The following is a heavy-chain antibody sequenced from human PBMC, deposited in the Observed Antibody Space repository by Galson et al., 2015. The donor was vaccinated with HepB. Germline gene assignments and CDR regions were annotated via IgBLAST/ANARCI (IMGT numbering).Heavy chain of an antibody. D-gene: IGHD1-20*01. J-gene: IGHJ3*02. Sequence: SLRLSCAASGFTFSSYGMHWVRQAPGKGLEWISYIRSSSSTIYYADSVKGRFTISRDNAKNSLYLQMNSLRAEDTAMYYCARYNWNDEGGTFDIWGQGTMVTVSS. CDR2: IRSSSSTI. CDR3: ARYNWNDEGGTFDI. CDR1: GFTFSSYG. V-gene: IGHV3-48*01.